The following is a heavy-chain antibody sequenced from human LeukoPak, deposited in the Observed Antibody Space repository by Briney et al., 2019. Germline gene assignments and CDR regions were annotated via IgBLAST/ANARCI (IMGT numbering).Heavy chain of an antibody. CDR3: ARVACGGDRYSHWFDP. CDR2: INPNSGGT. V-gene: IGHV1-2*02. J-gene: IGHJ5*02. Sequence: ASVKVSCKASGYTFTGYYMHWVRQAPGQGLEWMGWINPNSGGTNYAQKFQGRVTMTRDTSISTAYMELSRLRSDDTAVYYCARVACGGDRYSHWFDPWGQGTLVTVSS. CDR1: GYTFTGYY. D-gene: IGHD2-21*01.